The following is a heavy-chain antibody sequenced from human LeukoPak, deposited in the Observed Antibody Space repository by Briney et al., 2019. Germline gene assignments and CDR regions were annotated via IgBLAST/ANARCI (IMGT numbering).Heavy chain of an antibody. CDR1: GFTFSSYW. Sequence: GGSLRLSCAASGFTFSSYWMSWVRQAPGKGLEWVANIKQDGSEKYYVDSVKGRFTISRDNAKNSLYLQMNSLRAEDTAVYYCAREQSRWYYDFWSGKAGAFDIWGQGTMVTVSS. CDR2: IKQDGSEK. V-gene: IGHV3-7*01. D-gene: IGHD3-3*01. CDR3: AREQSRWYYDFWSGKAGAFDI. J-gene: IGHJ3*02.